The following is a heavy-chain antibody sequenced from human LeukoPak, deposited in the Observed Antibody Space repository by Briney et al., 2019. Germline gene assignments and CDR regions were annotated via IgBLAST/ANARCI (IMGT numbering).Heavy chain of an antibody. Sequence: PSETLSLTCTVSRGSISNADYYWSWIRQHPGKGLEWIGYIYYRGSTYYNPSLKSRVTISVDTSKNQFSLKLSSVTAADTAVYYCASSYYYVFDYWGQGTLVTVSS. D-gene: IGHD3-10*02. CDR2: IYYRGST. CDR3: ASSYYYVFDY. V-gene: IGHV4-31*03. CDR1: RGSISNADYY. J-gene: IGHJ4*02.